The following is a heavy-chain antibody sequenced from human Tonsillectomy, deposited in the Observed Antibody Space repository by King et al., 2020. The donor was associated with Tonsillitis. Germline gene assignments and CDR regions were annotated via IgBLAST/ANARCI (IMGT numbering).Heavy chain of an antibody. Sequence: VQLVESGGGLGQPGGSLRLSGAASGFTFSNYWMHWVRQSPGKGLVWVSRVNSDESIKDYSDSGKGRFTISRDNAKNTLYLEMNSLRAEATAVYYCSRPGGVYCSSTTCYDYFDYWGQGTLVTVSS. J-gene: IGHJ4*02. CDR1: GFTFSNYW. CDR3: SRPGGVYCSSTTCYDYFDY. V-gene: IGHV3-74*01. D-gene: IGHD2-2*01. CDR2: VNSDESIK.